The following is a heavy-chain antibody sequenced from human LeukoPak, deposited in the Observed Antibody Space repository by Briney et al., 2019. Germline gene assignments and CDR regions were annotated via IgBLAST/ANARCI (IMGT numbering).Heavy chain of an antibody. Sequence: GGSLRLSCAASGLTFSDYYMDWVRQAPGKGLEWVGRPRTRANGYTTEYAASVEGRFTVSRDNSKNSLFLQMNGLKPEDTAVYFCARAFCYSGGTCYSDYNDYWGQGALVTVSS. CDR2: PRTRANGYTT. V-gene: IGHV3-72*01. CDR3: ARAFCYSGGTCYSDYNDY. CDR1: GLTFSDYY. J-gene: IGHJ4*02. D-gene: IGHD2-15*01.